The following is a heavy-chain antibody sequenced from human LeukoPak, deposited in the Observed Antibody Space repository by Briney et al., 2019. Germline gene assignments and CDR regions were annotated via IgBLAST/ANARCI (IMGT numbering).Heavy chain of an antibody. CDR3: ARDIVVVTAISAFDI. D-gene: IGHD2-21*02. V-gene: IGHV1-69*05. CDR1: GGTLSSYA. CDR2: IIPIFGTA. Sequence: SVKVSCKASGGTLSSYAISWVRQAPGQGLEWMGRIIPIFGTANYAQKFQGRVTITTDESTSTAYMELSSLRSEDTAVYYGARDIVVVTAISAFDIWGQGTMVTVSS. J-gene: IGHJ3*02.